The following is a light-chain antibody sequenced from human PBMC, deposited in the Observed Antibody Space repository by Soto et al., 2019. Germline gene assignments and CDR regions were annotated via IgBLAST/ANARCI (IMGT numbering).Light chain of an antibody. CDR3: QKYNSAAFT. CDR2: AAA. Sequence: DIQMTQSPSSLSASVGDRVTITCRASQGISNYLAWYQQKPGKVPKLLIYAAATLQSGVPPRFSGSGSGTDFTLTISSLQPEDIATYCCQKYNSAAFTFGPGTKVDIK. V-gene: IGKV1-27*01. CDR1: QGISNY. J-gene: IGKJ3*01.